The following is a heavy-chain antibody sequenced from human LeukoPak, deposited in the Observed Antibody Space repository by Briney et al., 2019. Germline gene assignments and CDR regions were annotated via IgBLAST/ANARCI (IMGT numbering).Heavy chain of an antibody. CDR3: ARDRTYYYDSSGQDY. D-gene: IGHD3-22*01. CDR2: ISAYNGNT. J-gene: IGHJ4*02. CDR1: GYTFTSYG. Sequence: ASVTVSCKASGYTFTSYGISWVRQAPGQGLEWMGWISAYNGNTNYAQKLQGRVTMTTDTSTSTAYMELRSLRSDDTAVYYCARDRTYYYDSSGQDYWGQGTLVTVSS. V-gene: IGHV1-18*01.